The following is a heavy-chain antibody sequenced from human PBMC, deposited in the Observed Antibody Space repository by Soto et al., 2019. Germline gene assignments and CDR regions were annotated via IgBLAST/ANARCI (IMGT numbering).Heavy chain of an antibody. CDR3: AKDRESSTWFGKRYY. V-gene: IGHV3-23*01. Sequence: EVQLLDSGGRLVQPGWSLRLSCAASGFTFSNYALTWVRQAPGKGLECVSTISGNGGSRYYADSVKGRFTISRDNSENTMYLLRNSLRAEDTAVYYCAKDRESSTWFGKRYYWGQGNLVAVSS. J-gene: IGHJ4*02. D-gene: IGHD6-13*01. CDR1: GFTFSNYA. CDR2: ISGNGGSR.